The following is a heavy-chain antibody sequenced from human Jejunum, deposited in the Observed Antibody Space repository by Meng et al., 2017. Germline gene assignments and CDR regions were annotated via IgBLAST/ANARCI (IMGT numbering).Heavy chain of an antibody. CDR3: ARGGVSYQLLTRLPY. J-gene: IGHJ4*02. D-gene: IGHD2-2*01. Sequence: SVKVSCKASGDYFSRFAFSWVRQAPGQGLEWMGGIIPYLGTPNYAQKFRGRVTIAADESTSTVYMELSSLRSEDTAMYYCARGGVSYQLLTRLPYWGQGALVTVSS. CDR2: IIPYLGTP. CDR1: GDYFSRFA. V-gene: IGHV1-69*13.